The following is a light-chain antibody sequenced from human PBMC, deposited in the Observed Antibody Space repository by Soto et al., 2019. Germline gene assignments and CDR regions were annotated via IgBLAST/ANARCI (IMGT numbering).Light chain of an antibody. CDR2: GAS. Sequence: EDVLTQSPGTLSLSPWERATLSCRASQSVRSTYLGGYQQKPGQAPRLLIYGASKRQSSVPDRFSGGGSGTDFSLTSSGLQPEDFAVYYCRQFSGSVTFGGGNKVDIK. J-gene: IGKJ4*01. V-gene: IGKV3-20*01. CDR3: RQFSGSVT. CDR1: QSVRSTY.